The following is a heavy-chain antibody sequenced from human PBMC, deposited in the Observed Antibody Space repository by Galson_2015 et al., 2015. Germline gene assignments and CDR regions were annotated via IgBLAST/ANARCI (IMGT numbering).Heavy chain of an antibody. Sequence: SLRLSCAASGFTLSSYWMHWVRQAPGKGLVWVSRISPDGSGMYYADSVKGRLTISRDNAKNTLYLQMNSLRVEDTAVYYCIRGVSGNYGLFGYWGQGTLVTVSS. CDR3: IRGVSGNYGLFGY. CDR2: ISPDGSGM. V-gene: IGHV3-74*01. J-gene: IGHJ4*02. D-gene: IGHD1-26*01. CDR1: GFTLSSYW.